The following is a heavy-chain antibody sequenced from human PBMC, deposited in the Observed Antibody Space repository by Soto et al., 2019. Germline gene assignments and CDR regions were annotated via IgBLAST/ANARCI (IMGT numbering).Heavy chain of an antibody. V-gene: IGHV3-23*01. CDR1: GFTFSSYA. CDR2: ISGSGGST. Sequence: GGSLRLSCAASGFTFSSYAMSWVRQAPGKGLEWVSAISGSGGSTYYADSVKGRFTISRDNSKNTLYLQMNSLRAEDTAVYYCAKASYYDSSGYPYYFDYWGQGTLVTVSS. CDR3: AKASYYDSSGYPYYFDY. D-gene: IGHD3-22*01. J-gene: IGHJ4*02.